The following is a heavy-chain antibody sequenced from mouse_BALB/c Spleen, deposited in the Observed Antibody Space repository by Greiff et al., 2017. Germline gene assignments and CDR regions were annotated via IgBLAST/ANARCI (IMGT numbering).Heavy chain of an antibody. CDR3: ARAYHGNWFAY. CDR2: ISSGSSTI. J-gene: IGHJ3*01. V-gene: IGHV5-17*02. Sequence: EVHLVESGGGLVQPGGSRKLSCAASGFTFSSFGMHWVRQAPEKGLEWVAYISSGSSTIYYADTVKGRFTISRDNPKNTLFLQMTSLRSEDTAMYYCARAYHGNWFAYWGQGTLVTVSA. D-gene: IGHD2-1*01. CDR1: GFTFSSFG.